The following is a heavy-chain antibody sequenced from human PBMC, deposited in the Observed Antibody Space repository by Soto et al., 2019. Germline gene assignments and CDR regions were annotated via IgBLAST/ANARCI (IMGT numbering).Heavy chain of an antibody. D-gene: IGHD3-16*01. J-gene: IGHJ6*02. V-gene: IGHV1-18*01. Sequence: QVQLVQSGAEVKNPGASVKVSCKASGYTFTRYGIGWARQAPGQGLEWMGWINTYNGNTNYAQNVQDRVTLTTDTSTSTAYLELRSLRSNATSIYYCAMVDVYVTPSPQDVWGQGTTVIVSS. CDR2: INTYNGNT. CDR1: GYTFTRYG. CDR3: AMVDVYVTPSPQDV.